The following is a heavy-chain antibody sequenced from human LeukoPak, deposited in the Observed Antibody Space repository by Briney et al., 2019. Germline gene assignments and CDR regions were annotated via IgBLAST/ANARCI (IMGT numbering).Heavy chain of an antibody. Sequence: GGSLRLSCAASGFTFSGYSMTWVRQAPGQGLEWISYIFRGGSTMSYADSVRGRFAISRDNVKNSLYLQMNSLRDEDTAVYYCARIEGFYLDYWGQGILVTVSS. CDR2: IFRGGSTM. CDR3: ARIEGFYLDY. CDR1: GFTFSGYS. V-gene: IGHV3-48*02. J-gene: IGHJ4*02.